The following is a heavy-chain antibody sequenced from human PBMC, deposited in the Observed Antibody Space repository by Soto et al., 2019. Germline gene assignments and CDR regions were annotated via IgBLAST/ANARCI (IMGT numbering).Heavy chain of an antibody. V-gene: IGHV4-31*03. CDR1: GGSISSGGYY. D-gene: IGHD3-16*01. J-gene: IGHJ2*01. CDR2: IYYSGSP. CDR3: ARYDHGDYGYFEL. Sequence: QVQLQESGPGLVKPSQTLSLTCTVSGGSISSGGYYWSWIRQHPGQGLEWMGYIYYSGSPYYNPSLKSRVTISVDTSKNQFSVKLSSVTAADTAVYYCARYDHGDYGYFELWGRGTLVTVSS.